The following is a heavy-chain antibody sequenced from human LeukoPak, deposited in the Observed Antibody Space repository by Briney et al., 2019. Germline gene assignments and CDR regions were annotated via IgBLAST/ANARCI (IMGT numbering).Heavy chain of an antibody. CDR2: ISSSSSYI. V-gene: IGHV3-21*01. Sequence: PGGSLRLSCAASGFTFSSYGMNWVRQAPGKGLEWVSSISSSSSYIYYADSVKGRFTISRDNAKNSLYLQMNSLRAEDTAVYYCARDLSGYSSGWYYFDYWGQGTLVTVSS. D-gene: IGHD6-19*01. CDR3: ARDLSGYSSGWYYFDY. J-gene: IGHJ4*02. CDR1: GFTFSSYG.